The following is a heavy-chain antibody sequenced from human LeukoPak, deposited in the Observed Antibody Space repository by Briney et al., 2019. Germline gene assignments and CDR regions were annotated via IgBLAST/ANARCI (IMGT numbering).Heavy chain of an antibody. J-gene: IGHJ6*02. CDR1: GGSISGNA. Sequence: PSETLSLTCTVSGGSISGNAWSWIRQTPEKGLEWIGYIYKSGSTKYNPSLKGRVTISPDTSKNQFSLKLRSVAAADTAVYYCARHLADCCGDCYIPNYFYGMDVWGQGTAVTVSS. D-gene: IGHD2-21*02. CDR3: ARHLADCCGDCYIPNYFYGMDV. CDR2: IYKSGST. V-gene: IGHV4-59*08.